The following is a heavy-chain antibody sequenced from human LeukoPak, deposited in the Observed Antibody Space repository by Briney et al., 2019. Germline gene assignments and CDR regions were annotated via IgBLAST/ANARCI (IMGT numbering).Heavy chain of an antibody. J-gene: IGHJ1*01. V-gene: IGHV4-4*07. CDR2: FNAGGYA. Sequence: SETLSLTCTTSGGSISTYYWNWVRQTAGKGLEWVGRFNAGGYAKYNPSLKSRVTLSADTSKNQFYLKLTAVTAADTAVYCCAMVTHTSSWYEQFWGEGMLVIVSS. D-gene: IGHD6-13*01. CDR3: AMVTHTSSWYEQF. CDR1: GGSISTYY.